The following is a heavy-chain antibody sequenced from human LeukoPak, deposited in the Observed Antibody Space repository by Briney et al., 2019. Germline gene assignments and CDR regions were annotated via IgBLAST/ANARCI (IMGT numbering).Heavy chain of an antibody. CDR3: ARGTGQYNYGHRGAFDT. CDR2: IYPGDSDT. Sequence: GESLKISCKGSGYTFTNYWIGWVRQMPGKGLEWMGIIYPGDSDTKYSPSFQGQVTISADKSISTAYLQWSSLEASDTAMYHCARGTGQYNYGHRGAFDTWGQGTMVTVSS. CDR1: GYTFTNYW. J-gene: IGHJ3*02. D-gene: IGHD5-18*01. V-gene: IGHV5-51*01.